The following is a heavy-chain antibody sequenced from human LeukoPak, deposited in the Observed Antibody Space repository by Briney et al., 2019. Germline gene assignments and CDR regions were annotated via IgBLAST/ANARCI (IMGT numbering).Heavy chain of an antibody. V-gene: IGHV1-69*13. CDR1: GGTFSSYA. CDR2: IIPIFGTA. Sequence: ASVKVSCKASGGTFSSYAISWVRQAPGQGLEWMGGIIPIFGTANYAQKFQGRVTITADESTSTAYMELSRLRSDDTAVYYCARESVEAFDIWGQGTMVTVSS. J-gene: IGHJ3*02. CDR3: ARESVEAFDI.